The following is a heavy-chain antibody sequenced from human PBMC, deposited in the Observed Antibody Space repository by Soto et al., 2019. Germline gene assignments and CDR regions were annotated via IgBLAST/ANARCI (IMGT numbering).Heavy chain of an antibody. Sequence: QVQLVQSGAEEEKPGASVKVSCKASGYTFTGYAMHWVRQAPGQRLEWMGWINAGNGNTKYSQKFQGRVTITRDTSASTACMELSSLRSEDTAVYYCARAVAVPADFDYWGQGTLVTVSS. CDR1: GYTFTGYA. V-gene: IGHV1-3*05. D-gene: IGHD6-19*01. CDR2: INAGNGNT. CDR3: ARAVAVPADFDY. J-gene: IGHJ4*02.